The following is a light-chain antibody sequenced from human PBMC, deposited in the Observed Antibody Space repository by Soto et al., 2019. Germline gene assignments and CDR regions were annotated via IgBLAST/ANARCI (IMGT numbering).Light chain of an antibody. Sequence: EIVMTQSPATLSVSPGERATLSCRASQSVSSNLAWYQQKPGQAPRLLIYGASTRATGIPARFSGSGSGTEFTLTISRLQSEDFAVYYCQQYNNWPWTFDQGTKVEIK. CDR3: QQYNNWPWT. CDR1: QSVSSN. CDR2: GAS. J-gene: IGKJ1*01. V-gene: IGKV3-15*01.